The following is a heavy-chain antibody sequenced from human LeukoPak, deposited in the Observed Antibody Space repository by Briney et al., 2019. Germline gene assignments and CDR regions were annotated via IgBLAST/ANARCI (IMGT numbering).Heavy chain of an antibody. J-gene: IGHJ3*02. Sequence: ASVKVSCKASGYTFTGYYMHWVRQAPGQGLEWMGWINPNSGGTNYAQKFQGRVTMTRDTSISTAYMELSRLRSDDTAVYYCARDLGSSATFDIWGQGTMVTVSS. CDR1: GYTFTGYY. V-gene: IGHV1-2*02. D-gene: IGHD2-2*03. CDR2: INPNSGGT. CDR3: ARDLGSSATFDI.